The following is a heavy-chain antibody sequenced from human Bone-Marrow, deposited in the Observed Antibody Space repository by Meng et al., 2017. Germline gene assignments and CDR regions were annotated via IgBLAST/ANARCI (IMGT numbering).Heavy chain of an antibody. Sequence: QLQLQESGPGLLKPSETLSLTCTVSGGSISSRSYYWVWIRQPPGKGLEWIGQIYYNGKSYYNPSLKSRVTMSVDTSRSQFSLKLNSVTAADTAVYYCARPYGDHWGQGTLVTVSS. V-gene: IGHV4-39*01. J-gene: IGHJ4*02. CDR3: ARPYGDH. D-gene: IGHD4-17*01. CDR2: IYYNGKS. CDR1: GGSISSRSYY.